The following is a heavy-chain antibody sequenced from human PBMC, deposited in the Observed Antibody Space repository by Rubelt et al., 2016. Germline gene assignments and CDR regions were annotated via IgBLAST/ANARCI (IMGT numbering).Heavy chain of an antibody. Sequence: EVQLVESGGGLVQPGRSLRLSCAASGFTVSSNYMSWVRQAPGKGLEWVSILYAGGSTYYADSVKGRFIISRDNSKNTLYLQMNSLRVEDTALYYCARGRLTYDDYGWFDPWGQGTLVTVSS. V-gene: IGHV3-66*01. CDR2: LYAGGST. CDR3: ARGRLTYDDYGWFDP. CDR1: GFTVSSNY. J-gene: IGHJ5*02. D-gene: IGHD4-17*01.